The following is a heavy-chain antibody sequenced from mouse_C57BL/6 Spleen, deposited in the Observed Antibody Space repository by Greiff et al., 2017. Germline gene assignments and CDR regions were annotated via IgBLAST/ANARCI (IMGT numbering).Heavy chain of an antibody. Sequence: QVQLQQSGPELVKPGASVKISCKASGYAFSSSWMNWVKQRPGTGLEWIGRIYPGDGDTNYNGKFKGKATLTADKSSSTAYMQLSSLTSEDSAVYCCGRDGAGYYFGYWGQGTTLTVAS. V-gene: IGHV1-82*01. CDR2: IYPGDGDT. CDR3: GRDGAGYYFGY. CDR1: GYAFSSSW. J-gene: IGHJ2*01. D-gene: IGHD3-3*01.